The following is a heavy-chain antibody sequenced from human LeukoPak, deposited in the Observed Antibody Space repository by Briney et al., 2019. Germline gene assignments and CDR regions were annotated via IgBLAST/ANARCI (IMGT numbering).Heavy chain of an antibody. J-gene: IGHJ4*02. V-gene: IGHV4-59*01. CDR3: ARAVGGDGSGSL. CDR1: GDSINTYY. Sequence: SETLSLTCTVSGDSINTYYWSWIRQPPGKGLEWIGYIYYRVTSDYNPSLKSRVTMSVDMSTSQISLKLSSVTAADTAVYYCARAVGGDGSGSLWGPGTLVTVSS. D-gene: IGHD3-10*01. CDR2: IYYRVTS.